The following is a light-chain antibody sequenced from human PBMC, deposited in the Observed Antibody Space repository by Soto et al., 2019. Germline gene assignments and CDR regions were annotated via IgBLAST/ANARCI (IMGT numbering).Light chain of an antibody. Sequence: DIQMTQSPSSLSASVGDRVTITCRASQDIRNDLCWYQQKPGKAPKRLIYAAFISQSGVPPRFSGNGSGTEFTLTISSLQAEDYATYFCLQHKTYSLTFGQGTRLE. CDR1: QDIRND. J-gene: IGKJ5*01. CDR2: AAF. V-gene: IGKV1-17*01. CDR3: LQHKTYSLT.